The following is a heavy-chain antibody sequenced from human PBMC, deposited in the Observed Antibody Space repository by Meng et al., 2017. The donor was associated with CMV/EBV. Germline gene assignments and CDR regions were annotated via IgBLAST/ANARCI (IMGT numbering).Heavy chain of an antibody. D-gene: IGHD3-3*01. Sequence: ASVKVSCKASGYPFTGYYMHWVRQAPGQGLEWMGWINPNSGGTNYAQKFQGRVTMTRDTSISTAYMELSRLRSDDTAVYYCARGSNATRITIFGVVNYWGQGTLVTVSS. J-gene: IGHJ4*02. CDR3: ARGSNATRITIFGVVNY. CDR1: GYPFTGYY. V-gene: IGHV1-2*02. CDR2: INPNSGGT.